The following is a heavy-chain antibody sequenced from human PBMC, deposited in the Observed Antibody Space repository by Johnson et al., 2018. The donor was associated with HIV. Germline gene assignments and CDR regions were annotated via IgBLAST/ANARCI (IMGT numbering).Heavy chain of an antibody. D-gene: IGHD6-13*01. V-gene: IGHV3-74*01. CDR3: ASSNVVGYSNYPDAFDI. CDR1: GFTLSSSW. CDR2: INSDGSSS. J-gene: IGHJ3*02. Sequence: EVQLVESGGGLVQPGGSLRLSCAASGFTLSSSWMHWVRQVPGKGPVWVSRINSDGSSSAYADSVTGRLTISRDGAKNTLYLQMNSLRAEDTAVYYCASSNVVGYSNYPDAFDIWGQGTMVTVSS.